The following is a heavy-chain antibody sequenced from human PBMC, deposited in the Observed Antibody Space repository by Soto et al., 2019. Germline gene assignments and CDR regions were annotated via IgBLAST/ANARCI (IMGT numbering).Heavy chain of an antibody. CDR1: GFSFSRYT. V-gene: IGHV5-51*01. D-gene: IGHD4-17*01. Sequence: EMQLVQSGAEVKKSGESLKISCVGSGFSFSRYTVGWVRQVPGKGLEWMGVIHPGDSDTRYSTSFQGQVTISADKYISTAYLQWSSLKASDTAMYYCTLSYGDSYYYYYGMDVWGQGTTVTVSS. J-gene: IGHJ6*02. CDR3: TLSYGDSYYYYYGMDV. CDR2: IHPGDSDT.